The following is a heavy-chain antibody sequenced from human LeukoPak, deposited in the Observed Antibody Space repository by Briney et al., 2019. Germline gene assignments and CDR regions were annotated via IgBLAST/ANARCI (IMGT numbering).Heavy chain of an antibody. J-gene: IGHJ4*02. Sequence: PGGSLRLSCTASGFNLSSYAMSWVRQAPGEGLEWVSTISGSADNTNYAEAVKGRFTISRDSSKNTMYLQMNSLRAEDTAVYYCAKQGFGCWGQGTLVTVSS. CDR2: ISGSADNT. V-gene: IGHV3-23*01. CDR1: GFNLSSYA. CDR3: AKQGFGC.